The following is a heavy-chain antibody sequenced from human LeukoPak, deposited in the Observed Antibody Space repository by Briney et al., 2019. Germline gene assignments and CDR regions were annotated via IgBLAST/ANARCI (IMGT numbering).Heavy chain of an antibody. J-gene: IGHJ3*02. Sequence: GESLKISCKGSGYSFTTYWIGWVRQMPGKDLEWMGIIYPGDSDTRYSPSFQGQVTISADKSISTAYLQWSSLKASDTAMYYCARNRLAARFDAFDSWGQGTVVTVSS. D-gene: IGHD6-6*01. CDR3: ARNRLAARFDAFDS. CDR2: IYPGDSDT. V-gene: IGHV5-51*01. CDR1: GYSFTTYW.